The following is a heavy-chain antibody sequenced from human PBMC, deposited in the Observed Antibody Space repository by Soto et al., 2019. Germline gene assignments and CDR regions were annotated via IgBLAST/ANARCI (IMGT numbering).Heavy chain of an antibody. CDR2: IYYSGST. Sequence: SETLSLTCTVSGDSVNSGSYYWSWIRQPPGKGLEWIGYIYYSGSTNYNPSLKSRATISLDTSKNQFSLRLNSVTAADTAVYYCARDGGSVNWFDPWGQGTLVTVSS. D-gene: IGHD3-3*01. V-gene: IGHV4-61*01. J-gene: IGHJ5*02. CDR3: ARDGGSVNWFDP. CDR1: GDSVNSGSYY.